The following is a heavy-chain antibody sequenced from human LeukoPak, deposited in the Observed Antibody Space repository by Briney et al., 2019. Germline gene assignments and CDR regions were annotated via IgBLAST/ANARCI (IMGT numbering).Heavy chain of an antibody. J-gene: IGHJ4*02. CDR2: IYYSGTT. Sequence: KASETLSLTCTVSGGSIISGDYYWSWIRQHPGKGLEWIGYIYYSGTTYYNPSLKSRLTISVDTSKNQFSLELKSVTAADTAVYYCARTLYIHGGFGYWGQGTLVTVSS. CDR1: GGSIISGDYY. D-gene: IGHD2/OR15-2a*01. CDR3: ARTLYIHGGFGY. V-gene: IGHV4-31*03.